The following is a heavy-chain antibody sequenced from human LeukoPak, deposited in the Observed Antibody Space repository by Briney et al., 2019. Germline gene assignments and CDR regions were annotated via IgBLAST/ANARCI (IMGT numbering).Heavy chain of an antibody. Sequence: PSETLSLTCTDSGGSISSYYWSWIRQPAGKGLEWIGRIYTSGSTNYNPSLKSRVTMSVDTSKNQFSLKLSSVTAVDTAVYYCARVVPAAEITNWFDPWGQGTLVTVSS. CDR2: IYTSGST. V-gene: IGHV4-4*07. J-gene: IGHJ5*02. D-gene: IGHD2-2*01. CDR1: GGSISSYY. CDR3: ARVVPAAEITNWFDP.